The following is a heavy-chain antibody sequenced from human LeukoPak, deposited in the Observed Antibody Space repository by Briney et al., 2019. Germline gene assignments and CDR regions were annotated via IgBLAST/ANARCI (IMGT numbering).Heavy chain of an antibody. CDR1: GGSFSGYY. V-gene: IGHV4-34*01. CDR2: INHSGST. Sequence: PSETLSLTCAVYGGSFSGYYWSWIRQPPGKGLEWIGEINHSGSTNYNPSLKSRVTISVDTSKNQFSLKLSSVTAADTAVYYCARAYNWNFRGFDYWGQGTLVTASS. D-gene: IGHD1-7*01. J-gene: IGHJ4*02. CDR3: ARAYNWNFRGFDY.